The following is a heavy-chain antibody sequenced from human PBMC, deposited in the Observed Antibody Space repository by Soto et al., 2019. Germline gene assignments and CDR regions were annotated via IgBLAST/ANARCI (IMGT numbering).Heavy chain of an antibody. V-gene: IGHV2-5*02. CDR1: GFSLSTRGVG. CDR2: IFWDDDK. Sequence: QITLTESGPTLVKPTQTLTLTFSFSGFSLSTRGVGVGWIRQPPGKALEWLALIFWDDDKWYSPSMRSRLTSTEDTSKNQVVLTMTNMEPVDTATYYCAHRSRGYAYYFDQLGQGTLVTVSS. D-gene: IGHD5-12*01. CDR3: AHRSRGYAYYFDQ. J-gene: IGHJ4*02.